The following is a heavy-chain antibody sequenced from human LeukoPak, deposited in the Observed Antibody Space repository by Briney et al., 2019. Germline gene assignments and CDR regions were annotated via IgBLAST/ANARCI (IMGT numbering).Heavy chain of an antibody. CDR1: GGTFSSYA. CDR2: IIPIFGTA. D-gene: IGHD3-22*01. V-gene: IGHV1-69*13. CDR3: ARGMEDYYDSSGYYYDYYYYGMDV. J-gene: IGHJ6*02. Sequence: SVKVSCKASGGTFSSYAISWVRQALGQGLEWMGGIIPIFGTANYAQKFQGRVTITADESTSTAYMELSSLRSEDTAVYYCARGMEDYYDSSGYYYDYYYYGMDVWGQGTTVTVSS.